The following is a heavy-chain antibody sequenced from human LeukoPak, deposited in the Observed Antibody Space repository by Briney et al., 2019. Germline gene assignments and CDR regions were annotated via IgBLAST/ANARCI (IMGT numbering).Heavy chain of an antibody. CDR1: GFTFSSYA. Sequence: GGSLRLSCAASGFTFSSYAMSWVRQAPGKGLEWVPSISGSGGSTYHADSVKGRFTISRDNSKNTLYLQMNSLRAEDTAVYYCAKYSGDFRSFDYWGQGTLVSVSS. CDR3: AKYSGDFRSFDY. D-gene: IGHD4-17*01. V-gene: IGHV3-23*01. CDR2: ISGSGGST. J-gene: IGHJ4*02.